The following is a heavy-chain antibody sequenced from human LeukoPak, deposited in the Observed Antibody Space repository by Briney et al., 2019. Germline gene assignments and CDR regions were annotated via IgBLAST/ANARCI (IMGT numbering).Heavy chain of an antibody. J-gene: IGHJ6*03. CDR2: ISGSGGST. CDR3: ATPHSTYYDYYYYMDV. D-gene: IGHD4-11*01. CDR1: GFTFSSYA. V-gene: IGHV3-23*01. Sequence: PGGSLRLSCAASGFTFSSYAMSWVRQAPGKGLEWVSAISGSGGSTYYADSVKGRFTISGDNSKNTLYLQMNSLRAEDTAVYYCATPHSTYYDYYYYMDVWGKGTTVTVSS.